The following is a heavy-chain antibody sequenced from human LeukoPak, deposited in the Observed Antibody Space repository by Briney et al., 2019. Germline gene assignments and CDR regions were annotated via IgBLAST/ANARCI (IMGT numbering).Heavy chain of an antibody. D-gene: IGHD2-2*01. V-gene: IGHV3-21*01. CDR3: ARSCSSTSCSDY. CDR2: ISSSSSYI. Sequence: GGSLRLSCAASGFTFSSYSMNWVRQAPGKGLEWVSSISSSSSYIYYADSVRGRFTISRDNAKNSLYLQMNSLRAGDTAVYYCARSCSSTSCSDYWGQGTLVTVSS. J-gene: IGHJ4*02. CDR1: GFTFSSYS.